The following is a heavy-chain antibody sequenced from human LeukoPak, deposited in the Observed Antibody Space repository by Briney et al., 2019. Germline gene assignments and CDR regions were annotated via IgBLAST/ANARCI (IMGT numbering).Heavy chain of an antibody. Sequence: GGSLRLSCAASGXTFDSYGMIWVRQAPGKGQEWVSGISGSGFITYYADSVKGRFSISRDNSKNTLYLQMNSLRVEDTAVYYCARGLRFSDYWGQGTLVTVSS. CDR1: GXTFDSYG. V-gene: IGHV3-23*01. CDR3: ARGLRFSDY. CDR2: ISGSGFIT. J-gene: IGHJ4*02.